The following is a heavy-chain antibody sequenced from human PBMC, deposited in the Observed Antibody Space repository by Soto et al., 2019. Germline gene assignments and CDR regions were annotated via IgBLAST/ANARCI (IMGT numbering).Heavy chain of an antibody. J-gene: IGHJ4*02. D-gene: IGHD3-22*01. Sequence: SVKVSCKGSGFTFRSSAVQWVRQARGQGLEWIGWIVVGSEKTNYAQKFQERVTIRRDMSTSTAYMELSSLRSEDTAVYYCAATMDWGSYDFGGYPSWGQGTLVTVSS. CDR3: AATMDWGSYDFGGYPS. CDR1: GFTFRSSA. V-gene: IGHV1-58*01. CDR2: IVVGSEKT.